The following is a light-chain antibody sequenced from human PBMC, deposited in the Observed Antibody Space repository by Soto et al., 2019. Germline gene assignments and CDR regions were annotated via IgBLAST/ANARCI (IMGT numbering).Light chain of an antibody. J-gene: IGKJ3*01. CDR1: QSVNNY. CDR2: DAS. V-gene: IGKV3-11*01. Sequence: EIVMTQSPGTLSVSPGEGATLSCRASQSVNNYLAWYQQRPGQAPRLLIYDASYRATGIPARFSGSGSGTDFTLTISSLEPEDFAVYYCQHRNNRPFSFGPGTKVDIK. CDR3: QHRNNRPFS.